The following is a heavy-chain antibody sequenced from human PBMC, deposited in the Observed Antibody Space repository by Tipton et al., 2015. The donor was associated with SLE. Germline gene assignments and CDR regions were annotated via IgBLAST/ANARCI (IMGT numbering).Heavy chain of an antibody. V-gene: IGHV4-34*01. CDR3: ARVANWGLFDY. CDR1: GGTFRGYY. CDR2: INHSGST. Sequence: TLSLTCAAYGGTFRGYYWSWIRQPPGKGLEWIGEINHSGSTNYNPSLKSRVTISVDTSKNQFSLKLSSVTAADTAVYYCARVANWGLFDYWGQGTLVTVSS. J-gene: IGHJ4*02. D-gene: IGHD7-27*01.